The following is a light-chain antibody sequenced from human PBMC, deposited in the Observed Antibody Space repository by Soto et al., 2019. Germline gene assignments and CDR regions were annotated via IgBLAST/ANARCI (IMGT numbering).Light chain of an antibody. CDR3: CSYAGTYTLI. CDR2: DVN. CDR1: SRDVGGSDY. V-gene: IGLV2-11*01. Sequence: QSVLTQPRSVSGSPGQSVTISCTGTSRDVGGSDYVSWYQQHPGKAPQLVIYDVNKRPSGVPVRFSGSKSDNTASLTISGLQAEDEADYYCCSYAGTYTLIFGGGTKLTVL. J-gene: IGLJ2*01.